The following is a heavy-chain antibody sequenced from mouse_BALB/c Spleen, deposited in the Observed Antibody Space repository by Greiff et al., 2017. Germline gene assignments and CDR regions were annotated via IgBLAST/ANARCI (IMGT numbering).Heavy chain of an antibody. V-gene: IGHV1S81*02. CDR3: ATDYGSSGGY. J-gene: IGHJ2*01. CDR1: GYTFTSYW. CDR2: INPSNGRT. D-gene: IGHD1-1*01. Sequence: QVQLQQPGAELVKPGASVKLSCKASGYTFTSYWMHWVKQRPGQGLEWIGEINPSNGRTNYNEKFKSKATLTVDKSSSTAYMQLSSLTSEDSAVYYCATDYGSSGGYWGQGTTLTVSS.